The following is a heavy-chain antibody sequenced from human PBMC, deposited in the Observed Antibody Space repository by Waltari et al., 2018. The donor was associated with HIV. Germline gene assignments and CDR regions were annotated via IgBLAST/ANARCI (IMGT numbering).Heavy chain of an antibody. J-gene: IGHJ4*02. V-gene: IGHV3-15*01. D-gene: IGHD3-16*01. CDR1: GFTFRDAW. Sequence: EVLLVESGGGWGKHGGSLRLACEASGFTFRDAWMSWVRQAPGKGLEWVGRIKSNTDGGTTDYAAPVKGRFTISRDDSKTTLYLEMNSLKTEDTAVYYCTTVGGGTRDYWGQGTLITVSS. CDR2: IKSNTDGGTT. CDR3: TTVGGGTRDY.